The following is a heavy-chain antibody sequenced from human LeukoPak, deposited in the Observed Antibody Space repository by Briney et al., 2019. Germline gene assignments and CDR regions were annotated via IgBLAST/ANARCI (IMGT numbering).Heavy chain of an antibody. V-gene: IGHV1-3*01. J-gene: IGHJ4*02. CDR2: INGGNGNT. Sequence: ASAKVSCKASGYTFTSYAMHWVRQAPGQRLEWMGWINGGNGNTKHSQKLQGRVTITRDTSASTAYMELSSLRSEDTAVYYCAGERFTGQWSFDYWGQGTLVTVSS. CDR3: AGERFTGQWSFDY. D-gene: IGHD6-19*01. CDR1: GYTFTSYA.